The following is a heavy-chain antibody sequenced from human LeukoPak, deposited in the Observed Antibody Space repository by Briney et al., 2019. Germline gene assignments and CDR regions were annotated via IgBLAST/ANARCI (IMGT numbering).Heavy chain of an antibody. CDR2: INHSGST. CDR3: ARLPDERITMIVVVIPI. CDR1: GGSFSGYY. J-gene: IGHJ3*02. D-gene: IGHD3-22*01. Sequence: PSETLSLTCAVYGGSFSGYYWSWIRQPPGKGLEWIGEINHSGSTNYNPSLKSRVTISVDTSKNQFSLKLSSVTAADTAVYYCARLPDERITMIVVVIPIWGQGTMATVSS. V-gene: IGHV4-34*01.